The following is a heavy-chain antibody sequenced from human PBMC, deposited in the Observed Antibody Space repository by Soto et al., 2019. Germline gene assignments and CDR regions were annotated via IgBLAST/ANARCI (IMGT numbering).Heavy chain of an antibody. V-gene: IGHV1-18*01. J-gene: IGHJ4*02. CDR1: GYIFTNYG. CDR3: ARASAGALYDF. Sequence: QVQLVQSGAEVRKPGASVNVSCKTSGYIFTNYGVAWVRQAPGQGLELVAWISGYNGYPKHTQKFQGRVTVTTDTTTRTGYMELRNLRSDDTAVYYCARASAGALYDFWDQGTRVTVSS. D-gene: IGHD6-13*01. CDR2: ISGYNGYP.